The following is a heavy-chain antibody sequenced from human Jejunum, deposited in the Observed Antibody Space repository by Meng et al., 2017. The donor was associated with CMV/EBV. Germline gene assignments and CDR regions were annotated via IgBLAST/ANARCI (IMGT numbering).Heavy chain of an antibody. D-gene: IGHD3-10*01. J-gene: IGHJ4*02. CDR3: ARGTPGRSYSDY. V-gene: IGHV1-18*01. Sequence: QVQLVQSGAEGKKPGASVKVSCKASGYTFTSYDINWVRQATGQGLEWLGWFVNNVDTYSAQKFQGRVTMTTDTHTSTAFMELRSLRSDDTAVYYCARGTPGRSYSDYWGQGTLVTVSS. CDR1: GYTFTSYD. CDR2: FVNNVDT.